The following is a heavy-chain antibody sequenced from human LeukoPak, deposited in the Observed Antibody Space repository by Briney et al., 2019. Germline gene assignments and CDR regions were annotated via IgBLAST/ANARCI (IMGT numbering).Heavy chain of an antibody. J-gene: IGHJ3*02. V-gene: IGHV4-38-2*02. CDR1: GYSISSGYY. CDR2: IYHSGST. D-gene: IGHD3-10*01. Sequence: SETLSLTCTVSGYSISSGYYWGWIRQPPGRGLEWIGIIYHSGSTYYNPSLKSRVTISVDTSKNQFSLKLTSVTAADTAVYYCAKPLWFGKDAFDIWGQGTMVTVSS. CDR3: AKPLWFGKDAFDI.